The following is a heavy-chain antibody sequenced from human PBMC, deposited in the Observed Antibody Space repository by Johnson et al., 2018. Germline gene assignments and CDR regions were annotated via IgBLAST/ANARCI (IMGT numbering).Heavy chain of an antibody. CDR2: IYSGGGST. V-gene: IGHV3-53*01. D-gene: IGHD3-22*01. CDR1: GFIVSSNY. J-gene: IGHJ3*02. CDR3: AKDPSNYYDSSGLGAFDS. Sequence: EVQLLESGGGLIQXGGSXRLXCAASGFIVSSNYMSWVRQAPEKGLEWISIIYSGGGSTYYADSLKCRFPISRDNSKNTLLLQMNSLRAEDTAVYYCAKDPSNYYDSSGLGAFDSWGQGTTVTVSS.